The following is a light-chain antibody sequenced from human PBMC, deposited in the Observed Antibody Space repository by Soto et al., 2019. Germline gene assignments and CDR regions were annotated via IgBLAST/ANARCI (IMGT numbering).Light chain of an antibody. CDR3: QQYNGPWT. CDR1: QSISNW. Sequence: DIQMTQSPSTLSASVGDRVTITCRASQSISNWLAWYQQKPGKAPKLLIYKTSNLDSGVPSRFSGSGSGTEFTLTISSLLPEDLATYFCQQYNGPWTFGQGTKVEIK. V-gene: IGKV1-5*03. J-gene: IGKJ1*01. CDR2: KTS.